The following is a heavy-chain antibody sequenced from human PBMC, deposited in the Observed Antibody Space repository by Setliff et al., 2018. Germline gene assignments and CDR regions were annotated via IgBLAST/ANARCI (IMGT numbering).Heavy chain of an antibody. CDR2: IKQDGSVK. CDR1: GFTFSSYW. V-gene: IGHV3-7*01. Sequence: LRLSCAASGFTFSSYWMSWVRQAPGKGLEWVANIKQDGSVKYYVDSVKGRFTISRDNAKNSLYLQMNSLRAEDTAVYYCARDHVYGSQYYYYYYGMDVWGQGTTVTVSS. CDR3: ARDHVYGSQYYYYYYGMDV. J-gene: IGHJ6*02. D-gene: IGHD3-10*01.